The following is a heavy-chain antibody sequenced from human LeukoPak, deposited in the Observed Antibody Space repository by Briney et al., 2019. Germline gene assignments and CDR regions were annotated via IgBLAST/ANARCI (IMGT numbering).Heavy chain of an antibody. J-gene: IGHJ4*02. Sequence: GGSLRLSCATSGFSFNTHAMTWVRQAPGKGPEWVSSISGSDDSTYYADSMKGRFTISRDNSKKTLHLRMNSLRAEDSAVYYCAKLLWFGHIDYWGQGTLVTVSS. V-gene: IGHV3-23*01. CDR2: ISGSDDST. CDR1: GFSFNTHA. D-gene: IGHD3-10*01. CDR3: AKLLWFGHIDY.